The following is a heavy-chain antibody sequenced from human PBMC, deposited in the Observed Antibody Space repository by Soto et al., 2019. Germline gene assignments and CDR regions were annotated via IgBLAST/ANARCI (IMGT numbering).Heavy chain of an antibody. D-gene: IGHD1-1*01. CDR3: AIALQP. CDR2: LYSSGST. V-gene: IGHV4-31*01. Sequence: QVQLQQSGPGLVKPSQPLSLTCNVSGDAITSGGYYWTWSRQNQGKGLEWIGYLYSSGSTYYNPHLRSPVPIRVDSYNIPFALRISSVTAADPPVHYCAIALQPWGLCTLVTVSS. CDR1: GDAITSGGYY. J-gene: IGHJ1*01.